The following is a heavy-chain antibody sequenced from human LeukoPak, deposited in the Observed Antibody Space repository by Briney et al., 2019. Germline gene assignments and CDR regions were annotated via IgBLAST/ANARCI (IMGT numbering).Heavy chain of an antibody. CDR1: GYSISSGYY. D-gene: IGHD4-17*01. CDR2: IYHSGST. Sequence: SETLCLTCTVSGYSISSGYYRGWIRQPPGKGVEWIGSIYHSGSTYYNPSLKSRVTISVDTSKNQFSLKLSSVGAADTAVYYCARLTVTTSFDYWGQGTLVTVSS. J-gene: IGHJ4*02. CDR3: ARLTVTTSFDY. V-gene: IGHV4-38-2*02.